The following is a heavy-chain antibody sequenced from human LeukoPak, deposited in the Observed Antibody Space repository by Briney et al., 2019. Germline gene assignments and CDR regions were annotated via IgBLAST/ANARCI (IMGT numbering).Heavy chain of an antibody. D-gene: IGHD1-26*01. J-gene: IGHJ4*02. CDR2: ISGSGGST. CDR1: RFTFSSYA. Sequence: GGPLRLSCSASRFTFSSYAMSCFRQHPGKGLEWVSAISGSGGSTYYADSVKGRFTISRDNSKNTLYLQMNSLRAEDTAVYYCAKTSGHSGSYMYYFDYWGQGTLVTVSS. V-gene: IGHV3-23*01. CDR3: AKTSGHSGSYMYYFDY.